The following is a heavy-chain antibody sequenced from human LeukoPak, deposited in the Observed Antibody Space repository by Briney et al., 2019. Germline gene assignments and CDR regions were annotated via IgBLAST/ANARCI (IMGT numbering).Heavy chain of an antibody. CDR3: ANLRYSGSYYGTYDAFDI. CDR1: GFTFSRYA. V-gene: IGHV3-23*01. Sequence: AGGSLRLSCAASGFTFSRYAMSWVRQAPGKGLEWVSAISGSGGSTYYADSVKGRFTISRDNSKNTLYLQMNSLRAEDTAVYYCANLRYSGSYYGTYDAFDIWGQGTMVTVSS. J-gene: IGHJ3*02. CDR2: ISGSGGST. D-gene: IGHD1-26*01.